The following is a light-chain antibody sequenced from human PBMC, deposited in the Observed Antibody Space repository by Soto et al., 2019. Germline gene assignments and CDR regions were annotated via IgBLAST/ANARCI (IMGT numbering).Light chain of an antibody. CDR1: SSDVGGSDY. V-gene: IGLV2-14*01. CDR3: NSYTTTGTLL. CDR2: EVS. J-gene: IGLJ3*02. Sequence: QSALTQPASVSGSPGQSITISCTGTSSDVGGSDYVSWYQQHPGKAPKLMIYEVSYRPSGVSNRFSGSKSGNTASLTISGLQADDEADYYCNSYTTTGTLLFGGGTKLTVL.